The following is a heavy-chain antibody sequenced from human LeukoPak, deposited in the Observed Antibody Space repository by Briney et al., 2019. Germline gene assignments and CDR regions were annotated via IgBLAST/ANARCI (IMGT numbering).Heavy chain of an antibody. J-gene: IGHJ4*02. CDR3: ARGAPGGNDYGDY. V-gene: IGHV4-61*08. Sequence: SETLSLTCSVSGASVNNGGFYWSWIRQPPGKGLEWIAYVHNSDTNYNPSLKSRVTISVDTSKNQLSLKLSSVTAADTAVYYCARGAPGGNDYGDYWGQGTLVTVSS. CDR1: GASVNNGGFY. CDR2: VHNSDT.